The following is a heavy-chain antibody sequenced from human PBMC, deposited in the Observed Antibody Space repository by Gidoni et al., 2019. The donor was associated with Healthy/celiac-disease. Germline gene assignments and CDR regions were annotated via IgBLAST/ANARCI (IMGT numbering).Heavy chain of an antibody. CDR2: ISSSSSYT. V-gene: IGHV3-11*06. CDR3: ARENEEHDYGDY. CDR1: GFTFSDYY. Sequence: QVQLVESWGGLVKPGGSLRLSCSASGFTFSDYYMSWIRQAPGKGLEWVSDISSSSSYTNYADSVKGRFTISRDNAKNSLYLQMNSLRAEDTAVYYCARENEEHDYGDYWGQGTLVTVSS. D-gene: IGHD1-1*01. J-gene: IGHJ4*02.